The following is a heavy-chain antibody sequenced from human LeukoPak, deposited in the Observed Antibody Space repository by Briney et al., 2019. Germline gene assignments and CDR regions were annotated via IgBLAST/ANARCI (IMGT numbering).Heavy chain of an antibody. CDR3: ARLYRAYFDY. V-gene: IGHV4-4*07. D-gene: IGHD2-15*01. CDR2: IYTSGST. J-gene: IGHJ4*02. CDR1: GGFISSYY. Sequence: SETLSLTCTVSGGFISSYYWSWIRQPAGKGLEWIGRIYTSGSTNYNPSLKSRVTMSVDTSKNQFSLKLASLTAGDTAVYYCARLYRAYFDYWGQGTLVTVSS.